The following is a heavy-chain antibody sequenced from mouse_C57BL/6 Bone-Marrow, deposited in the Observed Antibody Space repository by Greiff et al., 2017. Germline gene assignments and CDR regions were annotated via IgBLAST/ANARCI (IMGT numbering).Heavy chain of an antibody. V-gene: IGHV1-69*01. J-gene: IGHJ3*01. CDR2: IDPSDSYT. CDR3: ARSGDDCDAWFAY. Sequence: QVQLQQPGAELVMPGASVKLSCKASGYTFTSYWMHWVKQRPGQGLEWIGEIDPSDSYTNYNQKFKGKSTLTVDKSSSTAYMQLSSLTSEDSAVYYWARSGDDCDAWFAYWGQGTLVTVAA. CDR1: GYTFTSYW. D-gene: IGHD2-4*01.